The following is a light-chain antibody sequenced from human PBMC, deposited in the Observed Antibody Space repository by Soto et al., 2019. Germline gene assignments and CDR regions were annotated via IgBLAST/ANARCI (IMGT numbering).Light chain of an antibody. CDR1: QSVSSSY. J-gene: IGKJ3*01. Sequence: EIVLTQSPGTLSLSPGERATLSCRASQSVSSSYLAWYQQKPGQAPRLLIYGASSWATDIPVRFSGSGCGTDFTLTISSLEPEDYAVYTCQQYGSYTHLFTFGHGTKVDIK. CDR3: QQYGSYTHLFT. V-gene: IGKV3-20*01. CDR2: GAS.